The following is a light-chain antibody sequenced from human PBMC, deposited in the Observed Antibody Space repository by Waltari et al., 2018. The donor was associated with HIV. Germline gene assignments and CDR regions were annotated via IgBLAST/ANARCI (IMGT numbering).Light chain of an antibody. CDR1: QSGSGTY. CDR3: QQYGRSPIT. CDR2: GTS. V-gene: IGKV3-20*01. Sequence: EILLTQSPGTLSLSPGERATLSCRASQSGSGTYLAWYQQKPGQAPRLLIYGTSSRATGTPLRFSGSGSGTDYTLTITTLEPEDFAVYFCQQYGRSPITFGQGTRLETK. J-gene: IGKJ5*01.